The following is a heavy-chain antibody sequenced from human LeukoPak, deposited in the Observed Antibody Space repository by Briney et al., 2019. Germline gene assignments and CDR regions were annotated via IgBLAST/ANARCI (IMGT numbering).Heavy chain of an antibody. V-gene: IGHV4-61*05. CDR2: IYYSGST. J-gene: IGHJ4*02. CDR3: ASTERCSTTCPLDY. Sequence: SETLSLTCTVSGGSINSSSYYWGWIRQPPGKGLEWIGYIYYSGSTNYNPSLKSRVTISVDTSKNQFSLKLSSVTAADTAVYYCASTERCSTTCPLDYWGQGTLVTVSS. CDR1: GGSINSSSYY. D-gene: IGHD2-2*01.